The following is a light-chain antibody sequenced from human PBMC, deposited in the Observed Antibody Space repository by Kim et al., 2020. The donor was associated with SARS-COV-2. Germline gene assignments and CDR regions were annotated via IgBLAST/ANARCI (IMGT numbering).Light chain of an antibody. J-gene: IGKJ4*01. CDR2: DTS. V-gene: IGKV3-11*01. Sequence: EVVLTQSPGTLSLSPGESATLSCRASESVGNYLGWYQQRPGQAPSLLIYDTSNRATGIPARFSGSGSGTDFTLTISSLEPEDFAVYYCQQRSSWPLTFGGGTKVDIK. CDR3: QQRSSWPLT. CDR1: ESVGNY.